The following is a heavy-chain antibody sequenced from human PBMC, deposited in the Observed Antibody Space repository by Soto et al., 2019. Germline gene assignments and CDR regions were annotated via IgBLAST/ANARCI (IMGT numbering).Heavy chain of an antibody. CDR3: ARISSAGKYYYGMDV. D-gene: IGHD6-13*01. J-gene: IGHJ6*02. V-gene: IGHV5-51*01. CDR2: IYPGDSDT. CDR1: GYSFSTYW. Sequence: GESLKICCKASGYSFSTYWIGWVRQMPGKGLEWMGIIYPGDSDTKYSPSLQGQVTISADTSISTAYLQWSSLKASDTAMYYCARISSAGKYYYGMDVWGQGTTVTVSS.